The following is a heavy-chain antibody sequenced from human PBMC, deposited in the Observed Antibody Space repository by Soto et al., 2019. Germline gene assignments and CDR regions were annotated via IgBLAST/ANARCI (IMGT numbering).Heavy chain of an antibody. D-gene: IGHD6-19*01. Sequence: EASVKVSCKVSGHTLTEVSIHWVRQATGQGLEWMGWMNPNSGNTGYAQKFQGRVTMTRNTSISTAYMELSSLRSEDTAVYYCARAPGYSSGWQPRYYYGMDVWGQGTTVTVSS. CDR1: GHTLTEVS. CDR2: MNPNSGNT. CDR3: ARAPGYSSGWQPRYYYGMDV. V-gene: IGHV1-8*01. J-gene: IGHJ6*02.